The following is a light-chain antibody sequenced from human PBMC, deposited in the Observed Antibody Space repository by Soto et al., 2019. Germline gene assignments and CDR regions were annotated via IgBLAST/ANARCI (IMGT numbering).Light chain of an antibody. CDR2: AAS. CDR1: QSISSY. J-gene: IGKJ3*01. Sequence: DLQMTQSPSSLSASVGDRVTITCRASQSISSYLNWYQQKPGKAPKLLIYAASSLQCGVTSRFSASGPRTDFNLTIVSLQPEDCAICSGLQRYSTPFPFRPETKVDI. CDR3: LQRYSTPFP. V-gene: IGKV1-39*01.